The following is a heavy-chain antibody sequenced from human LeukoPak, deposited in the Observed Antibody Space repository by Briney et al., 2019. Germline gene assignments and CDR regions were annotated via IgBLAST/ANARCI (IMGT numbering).Heavy chain of an antibody. J-gene: IGHJ4*02. V-gene: IGHV3-33*01. CDR2: IWYDGSNK. CDR1: GFTFGSYG. Sequence: PGGSLRLSCAASGFTFGSYGMHWVRQAPGKGLEWVAVIWYDGSNKYYADSVKGRFTISRDNSKNTLYLQMNSLRAEDTAVYYCARDGGYSSGWPVYYFDYWGQGTLVTVSS. D-gene: IGHD6-19*01. CDR3: ARDGGYSSGWPVYYFDY.